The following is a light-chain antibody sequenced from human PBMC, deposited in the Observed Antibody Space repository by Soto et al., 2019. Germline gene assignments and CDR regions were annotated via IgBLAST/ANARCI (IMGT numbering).Light chain of an antibody. Sequence: IVMTQSPATLSVSPGERATLSCRAGQTIYSNVAWYQQRPGQAPRLPIYRASTRATGVPSRFSGSGSGTDFTLTISSLQPEDFATYYCQQYDNLPLIFGQGTRLEI. CDR2: RAS. J-gene: IGKJ5*01. CDR1: QTIYSN. CDR3: QQYDNLPLI. V-gene: IGKV3-15*01.